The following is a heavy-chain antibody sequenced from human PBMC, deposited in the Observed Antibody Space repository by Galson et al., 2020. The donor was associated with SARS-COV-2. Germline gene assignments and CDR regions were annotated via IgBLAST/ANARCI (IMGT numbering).Heavy chain of an antibody. D-gene: IGHD2-2*01. V-gene: IGHV4-39*01. Sequence: SETLSLTCTVSGGSISSSPYYWGWIRQPPGKGLEWIGTIYYSGSTYYNPSLKSRVIISADTSKNQFSLTLSSVTAADMAVYYCARRSGGGGSTSFGRWFDSWGQGTLVTVSS. CDR1: GGSISSSPYY. CDR3: ARRSGGGGSTSFGRWFDS. CDR2: IYYSGST. J-gene: IGHJ5*01.